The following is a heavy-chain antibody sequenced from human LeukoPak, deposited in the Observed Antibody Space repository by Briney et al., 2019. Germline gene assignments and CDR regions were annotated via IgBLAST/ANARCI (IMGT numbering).Heavy chain of an antibody. CDR2: ISGSGGST. V-gene: IGHV3-23*01. CDR1: GFTFSSYW. Sequence: GGSLRLSCAASGFTFSSYWMSWVRQAPGKGLEWVSAISGSGGSTYYADSVKGRLIISRDNSKNTLYLQMNSLRAEDTTVYYCAKFALRYCSGGSCHPFDYWGLGTLVTVSS. J-gene: IGHJ4*02. CDR3: AKFALRYCSGGSCHPFDY. D-gene: IGHD2-15*01.